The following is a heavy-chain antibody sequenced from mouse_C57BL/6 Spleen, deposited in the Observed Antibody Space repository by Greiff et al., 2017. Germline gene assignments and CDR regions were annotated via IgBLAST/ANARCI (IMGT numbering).Heavy chain of an antibody. J-gene: IGHJ1*03. CDR3: AGGLRRYFDV. D-gene: IGHD2-4*01. CDR1: GFTFSDYG. CDR2: ISSGSSTI. Sequence: EVMLVESGGGLVKPGGSLKLSCAASGFTFSDYGMHWVRQAPEKGLEWVAYISSGSSTIYYADTVKGRFTISRDNAKNTLCLQMTSLRSEDTAMYYCAGGLRRYFDVWGTGTTVTVSS. V-gene: IGHV5-17*01.